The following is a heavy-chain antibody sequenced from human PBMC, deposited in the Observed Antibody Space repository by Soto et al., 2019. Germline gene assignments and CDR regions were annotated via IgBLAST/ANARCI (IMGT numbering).Heavy chain of an antibody. CDR2: ISSSSSAI. CDR1: GFTFSSYS. D-gene: IGHD2-15*01. Sequence: GGSLRLSCAASGFTFSSYSMNWVRQAPGKGLEWVSFISSSSSAIYYANSVRGRFTISSDNAKNSLYLQMNSLRADDTAVYYCARPQWESCSGGSCYLDYWGQGALVTVSS. CDR3: ARPQWESCSGGSCYLDY. V-gene: IGHV3-48*01. J-gene: IGHJ4*02.